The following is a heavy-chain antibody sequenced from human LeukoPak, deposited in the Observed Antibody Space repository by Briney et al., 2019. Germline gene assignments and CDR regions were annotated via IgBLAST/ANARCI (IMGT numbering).Heavy chain of an antibody. D-gene: IGHD3-16*01. CDR3: AKREAAGEFDY. Sequence: WASVKVSCTASGYTFTSYGISWVRQAPGQGLEWMGWISAYNGNTNYAQKLQGRVTMTTDTSTSTAYMELRSLRSDDTAVYYCAKREAAGEFDYWGQGTLVTVSS. CDR2: ISAYNGNT. CDR1: GYTFTSYG. V-gene: IGHV1-18*01. J-gene: IGHJ4*02.